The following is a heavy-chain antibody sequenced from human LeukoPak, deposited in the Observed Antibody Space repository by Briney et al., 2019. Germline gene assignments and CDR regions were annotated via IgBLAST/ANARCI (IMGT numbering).Heavy chain of an antibody. V-gene: IGHV3-23*01. J-gene: IGHJ4*02. Sequence: GGSLRLSCAASGFTFSSCAMSWVRQAPGKGLEWVSAISGSGGSTYYADSVKGRFTISRDNSKNTLYLQMNSLRAEDTAVYYCAKLTDRGYSYGTKYYWGQGTLVTVSS. D-gene: IGHD5-18*01. CDR1: GFTFSSCA. CDR3: AKLTDRGYSYGTKYY. CDR2: ISGSGGST.